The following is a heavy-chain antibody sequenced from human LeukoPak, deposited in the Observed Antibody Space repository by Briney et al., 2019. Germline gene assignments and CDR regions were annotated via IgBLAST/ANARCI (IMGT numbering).Heavy chain of an antibody. CDR3: ARYGFLVVVVTAIDAFDI. J-gene: IGHJ3*02. V-gene: IGHV1-18*01. D-gene: IGHD2-21*02. CDR1: GYTFTNYG. CDR2: INACNGNT. Sequence: ASVKVSCKASGYTFTNYGINWVRQAPGQGLEWMGLINACNGNTNYAQKLQGRVTMTTDTSTSTAYMELRSLRSDDTAVYYCARYGFLVVVVTAIDAFDIWGQGKMVTVSS.